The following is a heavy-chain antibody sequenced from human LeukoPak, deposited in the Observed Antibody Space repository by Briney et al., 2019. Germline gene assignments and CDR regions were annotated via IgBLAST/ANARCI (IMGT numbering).Heavy chain of an antibody. V-gene: IGHV3-23*01. J-gene: IGHJ4*02. CDR2: ISNSGGST. D-gene: IGHD1-1*01. Sequence: GGSLRLSCAASGFTFSSYWMSWVRQAPGKGLEWVSGISNSGGSTYYADSVKGRFTISRDNSKNTLYLQMNSLRAEDTALYYCAKGLERESRLDSWGQGTLVTVSS. CDR3: AKGLERESRLDS. CDR1: GFTFSSYW.